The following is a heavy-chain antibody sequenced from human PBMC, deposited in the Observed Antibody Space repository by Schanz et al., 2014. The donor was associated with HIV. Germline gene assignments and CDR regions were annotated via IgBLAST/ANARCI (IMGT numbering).Heavy chain of an antibody. D-gene: IGHD5-18*01. J-gene: IGHJ4*02. CDR2: IKQDGTEM. V-gene: IGHV3-7*03. CDR1: RFSFRGYG. CDR3: AKGLYSFKDWDASDY. Sequence: EVQLLESGGGLVQPGGSLILSCAASRFSFRGYGMHWVRQTPGKGLEWVANIKQDGTEMYYVDSVKGRFTISRDNAKNSLYLQMNSLRAEDTAVYYCAKGLYSFKDWDASDYWGQGTLVTVSS.